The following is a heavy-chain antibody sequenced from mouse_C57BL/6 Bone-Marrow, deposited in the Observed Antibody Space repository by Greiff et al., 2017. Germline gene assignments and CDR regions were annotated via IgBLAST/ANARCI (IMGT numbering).Heavy chain of an antibody. V-gene: IGHV5-6*01. J-gene: IGHJ3*01. Sequence: EVKLQESGGDLVKPGASLKLSCAASGFTFSSYGMSWVRQTPDKRLEWVASISSGGSYTYYPDSVKGRFTISRDNAKNTLYLQMSSLKSEETAMYYCARLDNSAWFGYWGQGTMVTVSA. CDR1: GFTFSSYG. D-gene: IGHD1-3*01. CDR3: ARLDNSAWFGY. CDR2: ISSGGSYT.